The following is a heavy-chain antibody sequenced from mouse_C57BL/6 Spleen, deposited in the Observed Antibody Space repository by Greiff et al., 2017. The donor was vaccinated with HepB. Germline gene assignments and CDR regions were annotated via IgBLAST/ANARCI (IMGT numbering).Heavy chain of an antibody. CDR3: ARPHYYGSRDAMDY. Sequence: EVKLVESGGGLVQPGGSLKLSCAASGFTFSDYYMYWVRQTPEKRLEWVAYISNGGGSTYYPDTVKGRFTISRDNAKNTLYLQMSRLKAEDTARYYCARPHYYGSRDAMDYWGQGTSVTVSS. V-gene: IGHV5-12*01. CDR1: GFTFSDYY. CDR2: ISNGGGST. D-gene: IGHD1-1*01. J-gene: IGHJ4*01.